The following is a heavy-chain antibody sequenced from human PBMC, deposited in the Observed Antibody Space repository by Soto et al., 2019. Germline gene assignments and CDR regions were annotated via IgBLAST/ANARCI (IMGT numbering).Heavy chain of an antibody. V-gene: IGHV4-59*01. CDR2: IYYSGST. CDR3: AVGGQLWFRGYYYGMDV. J-gene: IGHJ6*02. D-gene: IGHD5-18*01. CDR1: GGSISSYY. Sequence: SETLSLTCTVSGGSISSYYWSWIRQPPGKGLEWIGYIYYSGSTNYNPSLKSRVTISVDTSKNQFSLKLSSVTAADTAVYYCAVGGQLWFRGYYYGMDVWGQGTTVTVSS.